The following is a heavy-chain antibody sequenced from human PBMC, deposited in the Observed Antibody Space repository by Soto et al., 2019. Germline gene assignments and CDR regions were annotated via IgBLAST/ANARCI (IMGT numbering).Heavy chain of an antibody. CDR1: GGSISSGDYY. D-gene: IGHD5-12*01. Sequence: QVQLQESGPGLVKPSQTLSLTCTVSGGSISSGDYYWSWIRQPPGKGLEWIGYIYYSGSTYYNPSLKSRVTTSVDTSTNQFPLKLSSVTAADTAVYYCARVRGYSGYESLFDYWGQGTLVTVSS. CDR3: ARVRGYSGYESLFDY. CDR2: IYYSGST. V-gene: IGHV4-30-4*01. J-gene: IGHJ4*02.